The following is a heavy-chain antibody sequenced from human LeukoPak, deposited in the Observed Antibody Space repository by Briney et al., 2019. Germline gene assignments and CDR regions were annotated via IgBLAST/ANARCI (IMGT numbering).Heavy chain of an antibody. CDR1: GGSISSYY. CDR2: IYYSGST. Sequence: TSETLSLTCTVSGGSISSYYWSWMRQPPGKGLEWIGYIYYSGSTNYNPSLKSRVTISVGTSKNQFSLKLSSVTAAHTALYYCAREVDTAMVFYYWGQGTLVTVSS. J-gene: IGHJ4*02. V-gene: IGHV4-59*01. CDR3: AREVDTAMVFYY. D-gene: IGHD5-18*01.